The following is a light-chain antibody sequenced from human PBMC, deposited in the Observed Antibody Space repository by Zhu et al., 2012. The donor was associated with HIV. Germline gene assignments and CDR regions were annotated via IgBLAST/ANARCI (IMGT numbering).Light chain of an antibody. Sequence: EVVLTQFPATLSLSPGERATLSCRASQSVSSHLAWYQQKAGQAPRLLIYGASTRATGIPARFTASGSGTDFSLAISNLDPEDFAVYYCQQRSNWPRTFGQGTKV. V-gene: IGKV3-11*01. CDR3: QQRSNWPRT. CDR2: GAS. J-gene: IGKJ1*01. CDR1: QSVSSH.